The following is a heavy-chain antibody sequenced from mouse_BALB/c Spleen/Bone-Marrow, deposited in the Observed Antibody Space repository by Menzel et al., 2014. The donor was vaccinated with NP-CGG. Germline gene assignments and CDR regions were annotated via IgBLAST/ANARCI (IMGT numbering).Heavy chain of an antibody. CDR2: FNPYNDGT. J-gene: IGHJ2*01. V-gene: IGHV1-14*01. CDR1: GYTFTSYV. Sequence: EVQLQQSGPELVQPGASVKMSCKASGYTFTSYVMHWVKQKPGQGLEWIEYFNPYNDGTKYNEKFKGKATLTSDKSSSTAYMELGSLASEDSAVYYGTRGATPDYWGQGTTLTVSS. CDR3: TRGATPDY. D-gene: IGHD3-1*01.